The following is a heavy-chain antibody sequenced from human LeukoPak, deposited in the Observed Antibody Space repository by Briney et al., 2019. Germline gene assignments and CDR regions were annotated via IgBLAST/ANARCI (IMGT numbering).Heavy chain of an antibody. CDR1: GDAFTADY. CDR2: IDPKTGGS. J-gene: IGHJ5*02. Sequence: ASVKVSCKASGDAFTADYLHWVRQAPGHGFEWMGRIDPKTGGSKAAQTFQGRVTLTRDTPSGTFFVEVSVLTSGDTATYYCATQRSSDFGHSWLDPWGQGTLVTVNS. CDR3: ATQRSSDFGHSWLDP. V-gene: IGHV1-2*02. D-gene: IGHD4-17*01.